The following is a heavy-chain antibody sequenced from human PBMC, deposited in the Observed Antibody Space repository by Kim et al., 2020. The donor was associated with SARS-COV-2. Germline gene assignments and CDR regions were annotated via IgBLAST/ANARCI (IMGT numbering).Heavy chain of an antibody. Sequence: GGSLRLSCAASGFTFSSYSMNWVRQAPGKGLEWVSSISRTSSYIYYADSVKGRFTISRDNAKNSLYLQMNSLRAEDTAVYYCARGRYSGSGTYSDYWGQGTLVTVSS. V-gene: IGHV3-21*01. CDR3: ARGRYSGSGTYSDY. CDR1: GFTFSSYS. J-gene: IGHJ4*02. D-gene: IGHD3-10*01. CDR2: ISRTSSYI.